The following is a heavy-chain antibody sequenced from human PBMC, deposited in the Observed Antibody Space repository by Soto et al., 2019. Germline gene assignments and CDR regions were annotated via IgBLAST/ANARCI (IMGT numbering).Heavy chain of an antibody. CDR3: ARDNVASGDAFDI. D-gene: IGHD3-10*01. V-gene: IGHV4-59*01. CDR2: IYYSGST. Sequence: SETLSLTCTVSGGSISGYYWSWIRQPPGKGLEWIGYIYYSGSTNYNPSLKSRVTISVDTSKNQFSLKLSSVTAADTAVYYCARDNVASGDAFDIWGQGTMVTVSS. J-gene: IGHJ3*02. CDR1: GGSISGYY.